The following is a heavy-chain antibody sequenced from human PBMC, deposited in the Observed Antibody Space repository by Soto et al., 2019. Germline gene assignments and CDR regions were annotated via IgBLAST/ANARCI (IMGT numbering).Heavy chain of an antibody. V-gene: IGHV3-23*01. D-gene: IGHD2-15*01. CDR2: ISSTGDRT. CDR3: AKDYPCSGGSCYLFDY. Sequence: EVQLLESGGGLVQPGGSLRLSCAASRFTFNNYAMSWVRQAPGKGLEWVSGISSTGDRTNYADSVKGRFTISRDNSKSTLSLQMNSLRDEDTAVYYCAKDYPCSGGSCYLFDYWGQGTLVTVSS. J-gene: IGHJ4*02. CDR1: RFTFNNYA.